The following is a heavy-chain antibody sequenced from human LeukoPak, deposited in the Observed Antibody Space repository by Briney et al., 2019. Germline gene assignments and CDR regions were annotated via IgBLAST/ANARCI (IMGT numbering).Heavy chain of an antibody. CDR3: ATTDEGEYFFDY. CDR1: GLTFRSYA. D-gene: IGHD1-26*01. Sequence: GGSLRLSCAASGLTFRSYAMTWVHQAPGKGLEWVSTINDNGGSTYYADSVKGRFTISRDNSKNTLYLQMNSLRAEDTAVYYCATTDEGEYFFDYWGQGTLVTVSS. CDR2: INDNGGST. V-gene: IGHV3-23*01. J-gene: IGHJ4*02.